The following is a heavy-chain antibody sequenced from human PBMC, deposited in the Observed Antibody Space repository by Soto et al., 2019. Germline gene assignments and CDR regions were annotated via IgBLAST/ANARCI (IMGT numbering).Heavy chain of an antibody. J-gene: IGHJ6*02. D-gene: IGHD2-2*01. CDR1: GYTVTSYG. CDR3: ARDLSLGCSSTSCPMYYYYGMDV. Sequence: ASVKVSCKASGYTVTSYGIRWVRQAPGQGLEWMGLLSAYNGNTNYAQKLQGRVTMTTDTSTSTAYMELRSLRSDDTAVYYCARDLSLGCSSTSCPMYYYYGMDVWGQGTTVTVSS. V-gene: IGHV1-18*01. CDR2: LSAYNGNT.